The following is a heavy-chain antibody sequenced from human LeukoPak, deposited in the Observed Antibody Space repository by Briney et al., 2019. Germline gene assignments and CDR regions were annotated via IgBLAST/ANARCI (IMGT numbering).Heavy chain of an antibody. Sequence: GGSLRLSCAASGNYWMHWVRQVPGKGLVWVSHINSDGSWTSYADSVKGRFTISKDNAKNTVYLQMSSLRAEDTAVYYCVSFYETYWGRGTLVTVSS. J-gene: IGHJ4*02. D-gene: IGHD2/OR15-2a*01. CDR3: VSFYETY. CDR1: GNYW. CDR2: INSDGSWT. V-gene: IGHV3-74*01.